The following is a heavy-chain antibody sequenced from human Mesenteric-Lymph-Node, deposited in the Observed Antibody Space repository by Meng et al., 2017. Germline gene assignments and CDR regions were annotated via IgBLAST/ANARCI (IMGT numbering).Heavy chain of an antibody. CDR1: GGSISSGDSY. J-gene: IGHJ4*02. CDR3: VISSHN. Sequence: QVHRTESGQRLVTPSQTLSLTCSVSGGSISSGDSYWSWIRQPPGKGLEWIGSIYYRGSTNYNPSLKSRISMSVDMSKNQFSLKVNSVTAADTAIYYCVISSHNWGQGTLVTVSS. CDR2: IYYRGST. V-gene: IGHV4-30-4*01. D-gene: IGHD3-3*02.